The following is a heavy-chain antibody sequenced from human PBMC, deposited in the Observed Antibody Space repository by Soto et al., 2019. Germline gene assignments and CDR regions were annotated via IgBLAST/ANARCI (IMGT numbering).Heavy chain of an antibody. CDR3: AGEWGGILAGGMDV. CDR1: GFTLSSYA. Sequence: QVQLVESGGGVVQPGRSLRLSCAASGFTLSSYAMHWVRQAPGKGLEWVAVISYDGTNKHYADSVKGRFTISRDNSKNTLYLQMDGLRAEDMAVYYCAGEWGGILAGGMDVWGQGTTVTVPS. V-gene: IGHV3-30-3*01. D-gene: IGHD3-16*01. CDR2: ISYDGTNK. J-gene: IGHJ6*02.